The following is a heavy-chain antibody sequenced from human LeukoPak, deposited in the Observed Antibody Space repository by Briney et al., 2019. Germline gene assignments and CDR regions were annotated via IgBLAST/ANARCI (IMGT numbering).Heavy chain of an antibody. Sequence: SETLSLTCTVSGGSISSYYWSWIRQPPGKGLEWIGYIDYSGSTNYNPSLKSRVTISVDTSKNQFSLKLSSVTAADTAVYYCARVYGTNGYYYYYFMDVWGKGTTVTVSS. J-gene: IGHJ6*03. CDR1: GGSISSYY. CDR3: ARVYGTNGYYYYYFMDV. CDR2: IDYSGST. V-gene: IGHV4-59*01. D-gene: IGHD2-8*01.